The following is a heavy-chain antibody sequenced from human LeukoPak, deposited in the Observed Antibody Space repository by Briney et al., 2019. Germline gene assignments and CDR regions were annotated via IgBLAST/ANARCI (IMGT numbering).Heavy chain of an antibody. CDR3: ARSRTIRGQMGSGSYYNGYDAFDI. CDR1: GYSFTSYW. Sequence: GESLKISCKGSGYSFTSYWIGWVRQMPGRGLEWMGIIYPGDSDTRYSPSFQGQVTISADKSISTAYLQWSSLKASDTAMYYCARSRTIRGQMGSGSYYNGYDAFDIWGQGTMVTVSS. V-gene: IGHV5-51*01. D-gene: IGHD3-10*01. J-gene: IGHJ3*02. CDR2: IYPGDSDT.